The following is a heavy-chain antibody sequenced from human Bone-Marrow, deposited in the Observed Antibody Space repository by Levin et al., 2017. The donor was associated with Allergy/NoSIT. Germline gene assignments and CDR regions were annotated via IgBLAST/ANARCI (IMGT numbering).Heavy chain of an antibody. J-gene: IGHJ5*02. CDR3: ATLPTGYPNFFGP. D-gene: IGHD3-9*01. CDR1: GSTFSDHV. V-gene: IGHV3-23*01. Sequence: AASVKVSCAASGSTFSDHVMGWVRQAPGEGLEWVSAISGSASNTYHADSVKSRFTISRDTSKNPLFLQMNTLRVEDTALYYCATLPTGYPNFFGPWGQGTLVTVSS. CDR2: ISGSASNT.